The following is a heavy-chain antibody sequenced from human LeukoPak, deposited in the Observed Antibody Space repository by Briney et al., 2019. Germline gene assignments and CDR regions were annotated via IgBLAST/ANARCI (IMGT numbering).Heavy chain of an antibody. Sequence: SVKVSCKASGGTFSSYAISWVRQAPGQGLEWMGGIIPIFGTANYAQKFQGRVTITTDESTSTAYMELSSLRSEDTAVYYCAHNRWLQGEYCYYYMDVWGKGTTVTVSS. CDR3: AHNRWLQGEYCYYYMDV. V-gene: IGHV1-69*05. D-gene: IGHD5-24*01. CDR1: GGTFSSYA. CDR2: IIPIFGTA. J-gene: IGHJ6*03.